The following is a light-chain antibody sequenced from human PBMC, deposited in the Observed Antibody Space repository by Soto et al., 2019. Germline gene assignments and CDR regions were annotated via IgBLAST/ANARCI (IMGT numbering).Light chain of an antibody. CDR1: HSIDNY. CDR3: QQCFSIPPT. CDR2: AAS. Sequence: DIQMTQSPSSLSASVGDRITITCRASHSIDNYLSWYQLKPGKAPRLLIYAASHLQRGFPSRFTGSGSGTDFTLTINNLQPDDFAVYYCQQCFSIPPTFGHGTKVETK. V-gene: IGKV1-39*01. J-gene: IGKJ1*01.